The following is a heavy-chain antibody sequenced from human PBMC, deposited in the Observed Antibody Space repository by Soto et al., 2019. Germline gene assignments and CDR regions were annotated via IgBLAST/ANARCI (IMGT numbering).Heavy chain of an antibody. D-gene: IGHD5-18*01. CDR3: AGGYSYGYNFDY. CDR2: ISSSGSTI. J-gene: IGHJ4*02. V-gene: IGHV3-48*03. Sequence: GGSLRLSCAASGFTFSSYEMNWFRQAPGKGLEWVSYISSSGSTIYYADSVKGRFTISRDNAKNSLYLQMNSLRAEDTAVYYCAGGYSYGYNFDYWGQGTLVTVSS. CDR1: GFTFSSYE.